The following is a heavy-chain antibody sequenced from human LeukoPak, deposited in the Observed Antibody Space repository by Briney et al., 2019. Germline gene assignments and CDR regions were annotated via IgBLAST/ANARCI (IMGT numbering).Heavy chain of an antibody. D-gene: IGHD6-13*01. CDR1: GFTFSSYA. CDR2: ISGSGGST. CDR3: AKDLAGSSWYVGYYYGMDV. Sequence: PGGSLRLSCAASGFTFSSYAMSWVRQAPGKGLEWVSAISGSGGSTYYADSVKGRFTISRDNSKNTLYLQMNSLRAEDTAVYYCAKDLAGSSWYVGYYYGMDVWGQGTTVTVSS. V-gene: IGHV3-23*01. J-gene: IGHJ6*02.